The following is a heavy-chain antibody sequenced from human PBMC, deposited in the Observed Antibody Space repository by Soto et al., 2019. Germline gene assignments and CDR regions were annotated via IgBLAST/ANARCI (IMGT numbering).Heavy chain of an antibody. CDR2: IVVGSGNT. CDR3: AAGPYDYVWGSYRPLDY. Sequence: SVKVSCXASGFTFTSSAMQWVRQARGQRLEWIGWIVVGSGNTNYARKFQERVTITRDMSTSTAYMELSSLRSEDTAVYYCAAGPYDYVWGSYRPLDYWGQGTLVTVSS. D-gene: IGHD3-16*02. V-gene: IGHV1-58*02. CDR1: GFTFTSSA. J-gene: IGHJ4*02.